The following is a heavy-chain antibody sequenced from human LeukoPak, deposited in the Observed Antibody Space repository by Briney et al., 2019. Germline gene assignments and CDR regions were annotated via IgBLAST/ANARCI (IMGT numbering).Heavy chain of an antibody. CDR1: GGSISSVDYY. J-gene: IGHJ3*02. CDR2: IYYSGST. D-gene: IGHD3-9*01. V-gene: IGHV4-30-4*01. CDR3: ARLGIDYDILTGYIPDAFDI. Sequence: PSQTLSLTCTVSGGSISSVDYYWSWIRQPPGKDLEWIRCIYYSGSTYYDPSLKSRVMISVDASKNQFSLKLSSVTAADTAVYYCARLGIDYDILTGYIPDAFDIWGQGTMVTVSS.